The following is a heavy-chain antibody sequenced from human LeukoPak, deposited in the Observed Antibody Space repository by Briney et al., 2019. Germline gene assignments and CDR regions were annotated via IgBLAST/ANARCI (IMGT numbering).Heavy chain of an antibody. D-gene: IGHD2-2*01. Sequence: GRSLRLSCAASGFTFSNHGMHWVRQAPGKGLEWMAVISYDGSNKYYTDSVKGRFTISRDNSKNTLYLQMNSLRAEDTAVYYCAPWAGTSVAPAAFFSGPLDYWGQGSLVTVSS. CDR3: APWAGTSVAPAAFFSGPLDY. V-gene: IGHV3-30*03. J-gene: IGHJ4*02. CDR1: GFTFSNHG. CDR2: ISYDGSNK.